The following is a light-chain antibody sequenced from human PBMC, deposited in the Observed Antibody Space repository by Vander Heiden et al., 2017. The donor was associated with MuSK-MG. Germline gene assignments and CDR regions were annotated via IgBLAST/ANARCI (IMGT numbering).Light chain of an antibody. CDR3: QQHNSCPLT. Sequence: DIQMSQSPSLLSAAVGDRLTITCRAIQGIRNYLGWLQQKPGKAPKSLIYAASSVQSGVPSKSSGSGSGRDFTLTISSLQPAEFATYYCQQHNSCPLTFGQGTKVDIK. V-gene: IGKV1-16*02. CDR1: QGIRNY. J-gene: IGKJ3*01. CDR2: AAS.